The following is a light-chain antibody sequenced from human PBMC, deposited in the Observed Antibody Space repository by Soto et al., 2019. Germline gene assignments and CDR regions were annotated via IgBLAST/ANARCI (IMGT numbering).Light chain of an antibody. V-gene: IGKV3-20*01. CDR2: GAS. Sequence: EIVLTQSPGTLSLSPGERATLSCRASQSVSGSYLAWYQQKPGQAPRLLIYGASNRVTGIPNRFSGSGSGTDFILTISSLEPEAFAVYYCQKYGGSITLGGGTKVEIK. J-gene: IGKJ4*01. CDR3: QKYGGSIT. CDR1: QSVSGSY.